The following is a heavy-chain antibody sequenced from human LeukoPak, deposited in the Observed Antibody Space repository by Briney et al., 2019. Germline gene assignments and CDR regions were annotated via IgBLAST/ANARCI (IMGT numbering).Heavy chain of an antibody. CDR1: GYTFTSYA. Sequence: SVKVSCKASGYTFTSYAINWVRQAPGQGLEWMGWSSAYDGSTISAQDLQRRVTMTTDTSTTTAYMELTRLRSDDTAVYYCARDPLSSTWSPYYFTLDAWGQGTTVIVSS. J-gene: IGHJ6*02. CDR2: SSAYDGST. CDR3: ARDPLSSTWSPYYFTLDA. V-gene: IGHV1-18*01. D-gene: IGHD6-13*01.